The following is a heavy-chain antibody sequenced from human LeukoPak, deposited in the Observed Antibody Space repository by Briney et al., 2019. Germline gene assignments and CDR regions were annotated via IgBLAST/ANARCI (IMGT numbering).Heavy chain of an antibody. J-gene: IGHJ4*02. V-gene: IGHV3-43*01. CDR2: ISWDGGST. Sequence: GGSLTLSCGASGLTLEDYTMHWVRQVPGKGRQWVSLISWDGGSTFYADSVKGRFTISRDNSKKSLSLQMYGLSTEDTALYYCARERRRVIDYWGQGTLVTVSS. D-gene: IGHD1-26*01. CDR1: GLTLEDYT. CDR3: ARERRRVIDY.